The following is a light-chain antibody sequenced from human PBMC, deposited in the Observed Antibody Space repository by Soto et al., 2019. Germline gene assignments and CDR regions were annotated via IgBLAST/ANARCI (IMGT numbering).Light chain of an antibody. CDR1: QSVSSRD. CDR2: GAS. J-gene: IGKJ1*01. V-gene: IGKV3-20*01. CDR3: QQFGSSPLWT. Sequence: EVVMTQSPGTLSLSPGERATLSCRASQSVSSRDLAWYQQKPGQAPRLLIYGASSRATGIPDRFSGSGSGTDFTLTISRLEPEDFAVYYCQQFGSSPLWTFGQGTKVDIK.